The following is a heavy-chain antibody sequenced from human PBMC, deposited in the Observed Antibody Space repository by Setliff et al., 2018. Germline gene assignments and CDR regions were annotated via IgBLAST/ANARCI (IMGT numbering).Heavy chain of an antibody. CDR2: INPSSGAT. D-gene: IGHD3-16*01. J-gene: IGHJ3*02. V-gene: IGHV1-2*06. CDR1: GYTFTGYY. Sequence: GASMKVSCKASGYTFTGYYMYWVRQAPGQGLEWMGRINPSSGATIYAQKFQGRVTMTSDTSISTAYMELGRLRSDDTAVYFCARDGGGDSDAFDIWGQGTMVTVSS. CDR3: ARDGGGDSDAFDI.